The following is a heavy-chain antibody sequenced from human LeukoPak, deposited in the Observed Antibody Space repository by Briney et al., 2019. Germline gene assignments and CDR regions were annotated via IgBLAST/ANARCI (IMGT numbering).Heavy chain of an antibody. D-gene: IGHD6-19*01. V-gene: IGHV3-23*01. CDR3: AKRSGYTTGWFFDF. Sequence: GSLRLSCAASGFSFSSYAMSWVRQAPGKGLEWVSSNSGSGDNTYYAESVKGRFTISRDNSKNTLFLQMNSLRAEDTAVFYCAKRSGYTTGWFFDFWGQGTLVTVSS. CDR2: NSGSGDNT. CDR1: GFSFSSYA. J-gene: IGHJ4*02.